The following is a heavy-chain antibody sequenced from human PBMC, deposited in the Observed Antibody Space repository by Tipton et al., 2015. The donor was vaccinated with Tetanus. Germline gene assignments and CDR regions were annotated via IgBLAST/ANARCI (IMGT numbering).Heavy chain of an antibody. J-gene: IGHJ3*02. CDR2: IFSGGTT. D-gene: IGHD1-26*01. Sequence: LRLSCTVSGGSVRSGSYYWNWIRQPPGKGLEWLGYIFSGGTTFYSPSLNGRVSMSLDTSKNLFALRLASVTAADTAVYYCARDRHPYRISGAFRGNDALDIWGPGALVTVSS. V-gene: IGHV4-31*02. CDR1: GGSVRSGSYY. CDR3: ARDRHPYRISGAFRGNDALDI.